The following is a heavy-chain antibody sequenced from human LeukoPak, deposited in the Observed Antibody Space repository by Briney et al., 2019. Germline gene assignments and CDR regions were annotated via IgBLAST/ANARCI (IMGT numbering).Heavy chain of an antibody. V-gene: IGHV4-59*01. CDR3: ARAPRKDYYYGMDV. J-gene: IGHJ6*04. CDR2: IYYSGST. Sequence: SETLSLTCTVSGGSISSYYWSWIRQPPGKGLEWIGYIYYSGSTNYNPSLKSRVTISVGTSKNQFSLRLSSVTAADTAVYYCARAPRKDYYYGMDVWGKGATVTVSS. CDR1: GGSISSYY.